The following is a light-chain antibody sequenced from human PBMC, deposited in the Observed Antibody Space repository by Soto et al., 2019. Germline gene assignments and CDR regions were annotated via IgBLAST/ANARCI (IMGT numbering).Light chain of an antibody. V-gene: IGKV3-15*01. Sequence: EIVLTQAPATLSVSPGERATLSCSASQSVGNNFAWYQQKPGQAPRLLLVATSNRATGLPARFSGSGSGTEFTLSISSLQSEDFAVYYCQQYGDWPLTFGGGAKVEIE. CDR2: ATS. CDR1: QSVGNN. CDR3: QQYGDWPLT. J-gene: IGKJ4*01.